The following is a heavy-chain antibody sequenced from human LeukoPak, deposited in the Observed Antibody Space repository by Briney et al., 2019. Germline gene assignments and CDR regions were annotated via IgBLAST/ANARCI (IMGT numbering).Heavy chain of an antibody. J-gene: IGHJ3*02. CDR3: ARPHLVRTPDAFDI. CDR2: IYYGGST. D-gene: IGHD6-13*01. Sequence: TTSETLSLTCTVSSGPISSNNYYWGWIRQPPGKGLEWIGSIYYGGSTYYNPSLKSRVTISVDTSKNQFSLRLSSVTAADTAVYYCARPHLVRTPDAFDIWGQGTIVIVSS. V-gene: IGHV4-39*01. CDR1: SGPISSNNYY.